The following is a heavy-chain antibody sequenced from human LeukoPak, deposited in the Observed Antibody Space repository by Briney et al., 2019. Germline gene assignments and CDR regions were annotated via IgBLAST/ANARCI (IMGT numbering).Heavy chain of an antibody. D-gene: IGHD2-21*02. V-gene: IGHV3-23*01. CDR1: GFTFSSYA. J-gene: IGHJ4*02. CDR2: ISGSGGST. Sequence: PGGSLRLSXAASGFTFSSYAMSWVRQAPGKGLEWVSAISGSGGSTYYADSVKGRSTISRDNSKNTLYLQMNSLRAEDTAVYYCAKAICRGGDCYNFDYWGQGSLVTVSS. CDR3: AKAICRGGDCYNFDY.